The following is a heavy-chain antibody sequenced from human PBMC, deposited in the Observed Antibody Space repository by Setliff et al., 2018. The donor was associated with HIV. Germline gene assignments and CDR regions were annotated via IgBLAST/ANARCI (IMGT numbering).Heavy chain of an antibody. D-gene: IGHD6-19*01. Sequence: ASVKVSCKASGYTFTSYGISWVRQAPGQGLEWMGWISAYNGNTDYAQKLQGRVTLTTDTSTSPAYMELRSLRSDDTAVYYCARDPPSSGWYRADYWGQGTLVTVSS. CDR2: ISAYNGNT. CDR1: GYTFTSYG. J-gene: IGHJ4*02. CDR3: ARDPPSSGWYRADY. V-gene: IGHV1-18*01.